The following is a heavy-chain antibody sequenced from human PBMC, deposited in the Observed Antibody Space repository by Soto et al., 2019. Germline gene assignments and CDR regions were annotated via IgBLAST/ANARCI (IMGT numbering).Heavy chain of an antibody. D-gene: IGHD3-16*01. J-gene: IGHJ5*02. CDR3: ARGRGEIQGP. V-gene: IGHV4-34*01. CDR2: INHSGST. CDR1: GGSFSDNY. Sequence: SETLSLTCAVYGGSFSDNYWSWIRQPPGKGLEWLGEINHSGSTNHNPSLKSRVTILADTSKKQFSLKLSSVTAAETAVYYCARGRGEIQGPWGQGTLVTVSS.